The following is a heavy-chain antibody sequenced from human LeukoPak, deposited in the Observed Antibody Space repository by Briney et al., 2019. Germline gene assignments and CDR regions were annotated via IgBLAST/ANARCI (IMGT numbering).Heavy chain of an antibody. J-gene: IGHJ5*02. D-gene: IGHD3-3*01. CDR2: INHSGST. V-gene: IGHV4-34*01. Sequence: SETLSLTCAVYGGSFSGYYWSWIRQPPGKGLEWIGEINHSGSTNYNPSLKSRVTTSVDTSKNQFSLKLSSVTAADTAVYCCARGRGLRFLEWLSDTNNWFDPWGQGTLVTVSS. CDR3: ARGRGLRFLEWLSDTNNWFDP. CDR1: GGSFSGYY.